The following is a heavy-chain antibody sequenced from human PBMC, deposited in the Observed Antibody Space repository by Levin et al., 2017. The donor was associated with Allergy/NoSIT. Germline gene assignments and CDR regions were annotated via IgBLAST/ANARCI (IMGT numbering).Heavy chain of an antibody. D-gene: IGHD4-23*01. Sequence: LSLTCAASGFTFSSYAMHWVRQAPGKGLEWVAVISYDGSNKYYADSVKGRFTISRDNSKNTLYLQMNSLRAEDTAVYYCARGGLTVVTTYWGQGTLVTVSS. V-gene: IGHV3-30*04. J-gene: IGHJ4*02. CDR1: GFTFSSYA. CDR2: ISYDGSNK. CDR3: ARGGLTVVTTY.